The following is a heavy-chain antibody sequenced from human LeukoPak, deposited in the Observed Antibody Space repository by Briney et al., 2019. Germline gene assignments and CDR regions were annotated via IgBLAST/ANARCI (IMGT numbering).Heavy chain of an antibody. Sequence: SETLSLTCAVYGVSFSGYYWSWIRQPPGKGLEWLGEINHSGNTNYNPSLKSRVTISVDTSKNQFSLKLSSVTAADTAVYYCARPFCSGGSCYSEVGFDPWGQGTLVTVSS. CDR2: INHSGNT. D-gene: IGHD2-15*01. CDR3: ARPFCSGGSCYSEVGFDP. J-gene: IGHJ5*02. V-gene: IGHV4-34*01. CDR1: GVSFSGYY.